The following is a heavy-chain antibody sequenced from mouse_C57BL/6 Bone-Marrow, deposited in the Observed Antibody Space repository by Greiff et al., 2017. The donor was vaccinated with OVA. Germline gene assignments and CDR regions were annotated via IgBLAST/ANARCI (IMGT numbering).Heavy chain of an antibody. CDR1: GYAFSSSW. D-gene: IGHD2-12*01. CDR2: IYPGDGDT. Sequence: VQLQQSGPELVKPGASVKISCKASGYAFSSSWMNWVKQRPGKGLEWIGRIYPGDGDTNYDGKVKGKATLTADKSSSTAYMQLSSLTSEDSAVYFCARFEIPYYSGAYWGQGTLVTVSA. J-gene: IGHJ3*01. V-gene: IGHV1-82*01. CDR3: ARFEIPYYSGAY.